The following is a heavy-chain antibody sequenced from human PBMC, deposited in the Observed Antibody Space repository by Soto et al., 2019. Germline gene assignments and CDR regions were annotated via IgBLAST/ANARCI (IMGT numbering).Heavy chain of an antibody. J-gene: IGHJ6*02. CDR2: ISYDGSNK. V-gene: IGHV3-30-3*01. Sequence: ESGGGVVQPGRSLRLSCAASGFTFSSYAMHWVRQAPGKGLEWVAVISYDGSNKYYADSVKGRFTISRDNSKNTLYLQMNSLRAEDTAVYYCARDNLGYCTNGVCYTVYGMDVWGQGTTVTVSS. CDR1: GFTFSSYA. CDR3: ARDNLGYCTNGVCYTVYGMDV. D-gene: IGHD2-8*01.